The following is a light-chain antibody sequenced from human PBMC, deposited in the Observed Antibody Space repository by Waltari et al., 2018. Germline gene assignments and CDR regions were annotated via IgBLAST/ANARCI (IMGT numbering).Light chain of an antibody. V-gene: IGKV3-20*01. J-gene: IGKJ3*01. CDR1: QSISNSY. CDR3: QEYGSSPEFT. Sequence: IVLTQSPATLSLSPGDNATLSCRTSQSISNSYLAWYQQKPGQVPRLLIYATFSRASGIPDRFSGSGSETDFTLTISSLEPEDFAVYYCQEYGSSPEFTFGPGTTVDI. CDR2: ATF.